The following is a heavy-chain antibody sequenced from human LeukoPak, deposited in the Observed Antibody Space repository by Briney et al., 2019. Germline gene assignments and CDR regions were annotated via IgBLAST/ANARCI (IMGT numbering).Heavy chain of an antibody. V-gene: IGHV1-18*01. J-gene: IGHJ3*02. CDR2: ISAYNGNT. Sequence: ASVKVSCKASGYTFTSYGISWVRQAPGQGLEWMGWISAYNGNTNYAQKLQGRVTMTTDTSTSTAYMELRSLRSDDTAVYYCAREMGEDIGYGDLEGAFDIWGQGTMVTVSS. CDR3: AREMGEDIGYGDLEGAFDI. CDR1: GYTFTSYG. D-gene: IGHD4-17*01.